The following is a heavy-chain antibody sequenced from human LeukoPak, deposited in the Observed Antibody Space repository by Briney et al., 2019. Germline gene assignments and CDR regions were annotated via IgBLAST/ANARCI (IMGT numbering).Heavy chain of an antibody. CDR3: ASVPSGGSNDAFDI. Sequence: ASVKVSCKASGYTFTGYYMHWVRQAPGQGLEWMGWINPNSGGTNYAQKFQGRVTMTRDTSISTAYMELSRLRSDDTAVYYCASVPSGGSNDAFDIWGQGTMVTVSS. D-gene: IGHD3-10*01. V-gene: IGHV1-2*02. J-gene: IGHJ3*02. CDR2: INPNSGGT. CDR1: GYTFTGYY.